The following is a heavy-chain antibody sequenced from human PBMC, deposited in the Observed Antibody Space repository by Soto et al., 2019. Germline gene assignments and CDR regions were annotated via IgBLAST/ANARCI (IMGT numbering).Heavy chain of an antibody. D-gene: IGHD2-15*01. CDR2: INPSGTT. CDR1: GGAFSGYV. J-gene: IGHJ4*02. CDR3: ARGPHGGNTPGLDS. V-gene: IGHV4-34*01. Sequence: PSGTLTRTWAVYGGAFSGYVWSWIRPPPGKGLEWIGEINPSGTTKNNPSLKSRVTISVDTSKNQFSLKLSSVTAADTAVYYCARGPHGGNTPGLDSWGQGSLVTVSS.